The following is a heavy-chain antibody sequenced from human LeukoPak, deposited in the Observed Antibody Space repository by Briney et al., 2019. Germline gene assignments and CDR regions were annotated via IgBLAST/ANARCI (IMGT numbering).Heavy chain of an antibody. Sequence: SETLSLTCAVYGGSFSGYYWSWIRQPPGKGLEWIGEINHSGSTNYNPSLKSRVTISVDTSKNQFSLKLSSVTAADTAVYYCARANYYDSPPPYAFDIWGQGTMVTVSS. D-gene: IGHD3-22*01. J-gene: IGHJ3*02. CDR3: ARANYYDSPPPYAFDI. V-gene: IGHV4-34*01. CDR2: INHSGST. CDR1: GGSFSGYY.